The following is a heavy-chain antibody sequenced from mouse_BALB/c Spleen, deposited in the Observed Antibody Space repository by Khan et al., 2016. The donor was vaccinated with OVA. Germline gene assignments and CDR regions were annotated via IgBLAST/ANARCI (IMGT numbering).Heavy chain of an antibody. CDR3: ARGCYRDAMDY. CDR1: GYTFTSYW. J-gene: IGHJ4*01. CDR2: IFPGTGTT. Sequence: QVQLKQSGAELVKPGASVKLSCKTSGYTFTSYWIQWVKQRPGQGLGWIGEIFPGTGTTYYNEKFKGKATLTIDTSSSTAYMQLSSLTSEDSAVYYCARGCYRDAMDYWGQGTSVTVSS. D-gene: IGHD1-1*01. V-gene: IGHV1S132*01.